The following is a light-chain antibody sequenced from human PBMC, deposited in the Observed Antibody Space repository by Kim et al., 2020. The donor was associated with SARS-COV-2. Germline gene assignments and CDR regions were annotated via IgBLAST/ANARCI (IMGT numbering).Light chain of an antibody. CDR2: GNS. V-gene: IGLV1-40*01. CDR3: QSYDRSLSSVV. Sequence: QRVTISCTGDYSNIGSYYDVHWYQQFPGTAPKLRIYGNSNRPSGVPDRFSAAKSGTSASLAITGLQPEDEADYYCQSYDRSLSSVVFGGGTQLTVL. CDR1: YSNIGSYYD. J-gene: IGLJ2*01.